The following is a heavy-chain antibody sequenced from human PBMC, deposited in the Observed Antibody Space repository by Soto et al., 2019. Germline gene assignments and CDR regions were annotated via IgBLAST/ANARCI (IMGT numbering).Heavy chain of an antibody. Sequence: EAQLVESGGGLVQPGGSLRLSCAASGFTFATYSMNWVRQAPGKGLEWVSYISDSSATRYYADSVTGRFTISRDNAKKSLYLQMNSLRDEDSALYYCARASGWYPSDAFEIWGQGTPVTVSS. J-gene: IGHJ3*02. V-gene: IGHV3-48*02. CDR2: ISDSSATR. CDR3: ARASGWYPSDAFEI. CDR1: GFTFATYS. D-gene: IGHD6-19*01.